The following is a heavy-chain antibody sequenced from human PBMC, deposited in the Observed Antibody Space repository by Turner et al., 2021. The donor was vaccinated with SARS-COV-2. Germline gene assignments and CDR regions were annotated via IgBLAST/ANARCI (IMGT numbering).Heavy chain of an antibody. J-gene: IGHJ2*01. CDR1: GYTLTELS. Sequence: QVQLVQSGAEVKQPGASVKVSCKVSGYTLTELSMHWVRQAPGKGREWMGGCDPEDGETIYAQKFQGRVTMTEDTSTDTAYMELSSLRSEDTAVYYCATTLVTLIGDWYFDLWGRGTLVTVSS. CDR2: CDPEDGET. V-gene: IGHV1-24*01. CDR3: ATTLVTLIGDWYFDL. D-gene: IGHD3-22*01.